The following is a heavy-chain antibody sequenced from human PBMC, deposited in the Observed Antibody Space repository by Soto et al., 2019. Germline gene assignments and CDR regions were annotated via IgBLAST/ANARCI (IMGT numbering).Heavy chain of an antibody. CDR1: GFTFSSYG. CDR3: AKDRGDYGQRWVGGMDV. CDR2: ISYDGSNK. J-gene: IGHJ6*02. V-gene: IGHV3-30*18. Sequence: QVQLVESGGGVVQPGRSLRLSCAASGFTFSSYGMHWVRQAPGKGLEWVAVISYDGSNKYYADSVKGRFTISRDNSKNTLYLQMNSLRAEDTAVYYCAKDRGDYGQRWVGGMDVWGQGTTVTVSS. D-gene: IGHD4-17*01.